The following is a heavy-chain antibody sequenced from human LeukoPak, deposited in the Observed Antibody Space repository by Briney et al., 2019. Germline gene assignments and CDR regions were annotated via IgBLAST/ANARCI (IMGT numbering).Heavy chain of an antibody. J-gene: IGHJ4*02. CDR2: TYYRSKWYN. Sequence: SQTLSLTCAISGDSVSSISAAWNWIRQSPSRGLEWLGRTYYRSKWYNDYALSVKSRITINPDTSKNQFSLQLNSVTPEDTAVYYCARGSIAAAGIWYFDYWGQGTLVTVSS. D-gene: IGHD6-13*01. CDR3: ARGSIAAAGIWYFDY. V-gene: IGHV6-1*01. CDR1: GDSVSSISAA.